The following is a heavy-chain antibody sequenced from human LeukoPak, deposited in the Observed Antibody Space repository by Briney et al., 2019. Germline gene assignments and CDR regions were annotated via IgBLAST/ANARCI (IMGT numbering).Heavy chain of an antibody. CDR2: IYYSVTT. D-gene: IGHD4-17*01. V-gene: IGHV4-39*01. Sequence: WDPLSLTCTVSGGSISSTSHYWGWIRQPPGKGLEWIGSIYYSVTTYYNPSLRSRITISVDTSKNQFSLKLSSVTAADTAVYYCATPAGLYGEYDHWGQGNLVTVS. CDR3: ATPAGLYGEYDH. J-gene: IGHJ5*02. CDR1: GGSISSTSHY.